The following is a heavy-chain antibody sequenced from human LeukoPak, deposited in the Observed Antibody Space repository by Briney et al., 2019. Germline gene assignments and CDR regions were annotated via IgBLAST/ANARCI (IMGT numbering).Heavy chain of an antibody. D-gene: IGHD3-3*01. J-gene: IGHJ6*03. CDR3: ARASYDFWSGYSYGGTSYYYYYYMDV. CDR2: IKQDGSEK. V-gene: IGHV3-7*01. CDR1: GFTFSTYA. Sequence: GGSLRLSCAASGFTFSTYAMNWVRQAPGKGLEWVANIKQDGSEKYYVDSVKGRFTISRDNAKNSLYLQMNSLRAEDTAVYYCARASYDFWSGYSYGGTSYYYYYYMDVWGKGTTVTVSS.